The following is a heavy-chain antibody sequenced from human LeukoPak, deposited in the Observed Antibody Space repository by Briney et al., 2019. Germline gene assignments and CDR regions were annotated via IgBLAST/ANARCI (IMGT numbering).Heavy chain of an antibody. D-gene: IGHD2-8*01. J-gene: IGHJ4*02. V-gene: IGHV3-64*01. CDR2: ISTNGGNT. CDR3: AREGYSTNKRNYVDY. CDR1: GFTFSSYA. Sequence: PGGSLRLSCAASGFTFSSYAMHWVRQAPGKGLECVSGISTNGGNTHYANSVKGRFTISRDNSKNTLYLQMGSLRAEDMAVYYCAREGYSTNKRNYVDYWGQGTLVTVSS.